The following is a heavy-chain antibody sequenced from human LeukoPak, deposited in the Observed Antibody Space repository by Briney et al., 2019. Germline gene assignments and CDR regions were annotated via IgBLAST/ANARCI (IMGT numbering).Heavy chain of an antibody. V-gene: IGHV4-4*07. D-gene: IGHD3-10*01. Sequence: PSETLSLTCTVSDASVTTYSWSWLRQPAGKGLEWIGRIYTSGSTNYNPSLKSRVTMSVDTSKNQFSLKLSSVTAADTAVYYCARDRYGSGSYYKSWFDPWGQGTLVTVSS. CDR2: IYTSGST. CDR1: DASVTTYS. J-gene: IGHJ5*02. CDR3: ARDRYGSGSYYKSWFDP.